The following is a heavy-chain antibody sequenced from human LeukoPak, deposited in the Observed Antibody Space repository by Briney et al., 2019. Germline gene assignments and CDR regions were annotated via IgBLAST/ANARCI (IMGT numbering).Heavy chain of an antibody. J-gene: IGHJ4*02. CDR2: ISWNSGSI. CDR3: AKDGAGGGFDY. V-gene: IGHV3-9*01. D-gene: IGHD6-25*01. Sequence: PGRSLRLSCAASGFTFDDYAMHWVRQAPGKGLEWVSGISWNSGSIGYADSVKGRFTISRDNAKNSLYLQMNSLRAEDTALYYCAKDGAGGGFDYWGQGTLVTVSS. CDR1: GFTFDDYA.